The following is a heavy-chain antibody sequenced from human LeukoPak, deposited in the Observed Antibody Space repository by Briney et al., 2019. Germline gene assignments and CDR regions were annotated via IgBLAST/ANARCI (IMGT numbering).Heavy chain of an antibody. D-gene: IGHD3-10*01. CDR3: ARGRTLVRN. Sequence: SETLSLTCAVYGGSFSGYYWSWIRQPPGKGLEWIGEINHSGSTNYNPSLKSRVTISVDTSKNQFSLKLSSVTAADTAVYYCARGRTLVRNWGQGTLVTVSS. CDR2: INHSGST. J-gene: IGHJ4*02. V-gene: IGHV4-34*01. CDR1: GGSFSGYY.